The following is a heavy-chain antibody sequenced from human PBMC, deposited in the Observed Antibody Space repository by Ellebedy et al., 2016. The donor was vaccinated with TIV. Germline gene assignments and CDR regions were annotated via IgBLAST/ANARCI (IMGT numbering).Heavy chain of an antibody. CDR1: GSSFSTYW. CDR3: ARLYCTGGDCYPFDAFDM. D-gene: IGHD2-8*02. J-gene: IGHJ3*02. V-gene: IGHV5-51*01. Sequence: GESLKISXNTSGSSFSTYWVGWVRQMPGNGLEWMGIIYPGDSDTRYSPSFQGQVTISADKSIATAYLQWSSLQASDTAMYYCARLYCTGGDCYPFDAFDMWGQGTMVTVSS. CDR2: IYPGDSDT.